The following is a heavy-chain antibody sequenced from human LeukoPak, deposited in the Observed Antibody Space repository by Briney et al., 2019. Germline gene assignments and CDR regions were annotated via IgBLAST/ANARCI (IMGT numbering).Heavy chain of an antibody. Sequence: PGGSLRLSCAASGFSFSSYAMSWVRQAPGEGLERVSAISGSGGSTHYADSVKGRFTISRDNSKNTLYLQMNSLRAEDTAVYYCAKSPAHVLLWFGEFDYWGQGTLVTVSS. CDR3: AKSPAHVLLWFGEFDY. CDR1: GFSFSSYA. D-gene: IGHD3-10*01. V-gene: IGHV3-23*01. J-gene: IGHJ4*02. CDR2: ISGSGGST.